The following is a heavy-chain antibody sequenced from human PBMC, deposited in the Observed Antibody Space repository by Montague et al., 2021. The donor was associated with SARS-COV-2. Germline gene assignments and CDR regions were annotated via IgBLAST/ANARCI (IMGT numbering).Heavy chain of an antibody. CDR1: DGSIRSYY. CDR3: TRLPRDSGTWGYFDY. D-gene: IGHD3-10*01. J-gene: IGHJ4*02. V-gene: IGHV4-59*08. Sequence: SETLSLTCTVSDGSIRSYYWNWMRQTPGKGLEWIGYMHDSGTANYNPSLRSRVTLMVDASRNQFSLELSSVTAADTAMYYCTRLPRDSGTWGYFDYWAQGTLVTVSS. CDR2: MHDSGTA.